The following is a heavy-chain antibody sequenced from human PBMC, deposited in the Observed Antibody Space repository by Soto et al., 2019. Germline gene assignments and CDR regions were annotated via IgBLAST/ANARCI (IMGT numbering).Heavy chain of an antibody. V-gene: IGHV3-30*18. CDR1: GFTFSNFG. D-gene: IGHD6-13*01. CDR2: ISYDGNIK. CDR3: AKFWGPVTAAVDDY. Sequence: QVQLVESGGGVVQPGRSLRLSCAASGFTFSNFGMHWVSQAPGKRLEWVASISYDGNIKYSADSVKGRFTISRDNSKNTLYLQMNSLRSVDTAVYYCAKFWGPVTAAVDDYWGQGTLVTVSS. J-gene: IGHJ4*02.